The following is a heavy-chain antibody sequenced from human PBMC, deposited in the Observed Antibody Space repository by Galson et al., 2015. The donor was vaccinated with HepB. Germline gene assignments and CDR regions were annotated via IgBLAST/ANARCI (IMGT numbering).Heavy chain of an antibody. CDR2: INTYNRHT. CDR3: ARGAFGVVVDSIQNNWFGH. D-gene: IGHD2-15*01. V-gene: IGHV1-18*01. J-gene: IGHJ5*02. CDR1: GYTFSSFS. Sequence: SVKVSCKASGYTFSSFSIAWVRQAPGQGLEWMGWINTYNRHTNYAQKFQGRVTMTTDTSTSTAFMELRSLRSDDTAIYYCARGAFGVVVDSIQNNWFGHWVQGTLVTLSS.